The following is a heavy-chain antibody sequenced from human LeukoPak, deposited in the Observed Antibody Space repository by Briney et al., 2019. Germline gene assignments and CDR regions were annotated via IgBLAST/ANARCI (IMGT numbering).Heavy chain of an antibody. CDR2: IYYSGST. V-gene: IGHV4-39*02. CDR1: GGSISSSSYY. D-gene: IGHD6-13*01. CDR3: ARDGHAGTDY. J-gene: IGHJ4*02. Sequence: SETLSLTCTVSGGSISSSSYYWGWIRQPPGKGLEWIGSIYYSGSTYYNPSLKSRVTISVDTSKNQFSLKLSSVTAADTAVYYCARDGHAGTDYWGQGTLVTVSS.